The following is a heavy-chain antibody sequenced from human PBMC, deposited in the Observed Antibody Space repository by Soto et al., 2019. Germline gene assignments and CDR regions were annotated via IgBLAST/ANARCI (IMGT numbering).Heavy chain of an antibody. J-gene: IGHJ6*02. Sequence: SGGSVRLSXTASGFTFGDYAMSWVRQAPGKGLEWVGFIRSKAYGGTTEYAASVKGRFTISRDDSKSIAYLQMNSLKTEDTAVYYCTREVHHDFWSGPIPNYCYGMDVWGQGTTVTVSS. CDR3: TREVHHDFWSGPIPNYCYGMDV. CDR1: GFTFGDYA. V-gene: IGHV3-49*04. D-gene: IGHD3-3*01. CDR2: IRSKAYGGTT.